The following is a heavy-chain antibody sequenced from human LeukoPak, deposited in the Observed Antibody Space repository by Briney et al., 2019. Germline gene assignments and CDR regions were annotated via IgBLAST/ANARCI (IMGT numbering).Heavy chain of an antibody. Sequence: GGSLRLSCAASGFTFSSYAMSWVRQAPGKGLEWVSAISGSGGSTYYADSVKGRFTISRDNSKNTLYLQMNSLRAEDTAVYYCAKGKEHSSSWAHWFDPWGQGTLVTVSS. CDR1: GFTFSSYA. D-gene: IGHD6-13*01. CDR2: ISGSGGST. V-gene: IGHV3-23*01. CDR3: AKGKEHSSSWAHWFDP. J-gene: IGHJ5*02.